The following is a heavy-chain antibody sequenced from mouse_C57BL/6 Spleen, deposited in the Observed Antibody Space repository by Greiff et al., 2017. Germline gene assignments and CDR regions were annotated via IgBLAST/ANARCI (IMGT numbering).Heavy chain of an antibody. J-gene: IGHJ4*01. CDR2: INPSNGGT. CDR3: ARAPPSYDGYYAMDY. CDR1: GYTFTSYW. V-gene: IGHV1-53*01. Sequence: QVQLQQPGTELVKPGASVKLSCKASGYTFTSYWMHWVKQRPGQGLEWIGNINPSNGGTNYNEKFKSKATLTVDKSSSTAYMQLSSLTSEDSAVYYCARAPPSYDGYYAMDYWGQGTSVTVSS. D-gene: IGHD2-3*01.